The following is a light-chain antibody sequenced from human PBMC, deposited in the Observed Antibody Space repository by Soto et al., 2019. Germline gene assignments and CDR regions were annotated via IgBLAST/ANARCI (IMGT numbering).Light chain of an antibody. CDR2: QTS. J-gene: IGKJ1*01. CDR3: HQRQSWPRT. V-gene: IGKV3-11*01. CDR1: QNFNTI. Sequence: EIVLTQSPATLSSFPGDRATLSCRASQNFNTILAWYQHRPGQAPRLLIYQTSIRAAGIPARFSASGTGTYFTLTISDVQPEDFAVYYCHQRQSWPRTFGQGTKVDI.